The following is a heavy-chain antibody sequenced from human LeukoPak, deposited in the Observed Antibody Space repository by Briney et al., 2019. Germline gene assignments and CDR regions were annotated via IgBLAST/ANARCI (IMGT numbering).Heavy chain of an antibody. D-gene: IGHD6-13*01. CDR1: GGSISSYY. CDR3: ARAYSSSWYGYYYMDV. CDR2: IYYSGST. J-gene: IGHJ6*03. V-gene: IGHV4-59*08. Sequence: SETLSLTCTVSGGSISSYYWSWIRQPPGKGLEWIGYIYYSGSTNYNPSLKSRVTISVDTSKNQFSLKLSSVTAADTAVYYCARAYSSSWYGYYYMDVWGKGTTVTVSS.